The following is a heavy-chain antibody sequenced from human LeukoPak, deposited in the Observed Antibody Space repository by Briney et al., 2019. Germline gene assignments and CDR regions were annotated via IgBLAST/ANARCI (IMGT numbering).Heavy chain of an antibody. CDR1: GFTFSSYA. V-gene: IGHV3-30-3*01. D-gene: IGHD3-16*01. CDR2: ISYDGSNK. J-gene: IGHJ4*02. Sequence: GGSLRLSCAASGFTFSSYAMHWVRQAPGKGLEWVAVISYDGSNKYYADSVKGRFTISRDNSRNTLFLQMNSLRAEDTAVYYCAKGGRKRGGGDFDYWGRGTLVTVSS. CDR3: AKGGRKRGGGDFDY.